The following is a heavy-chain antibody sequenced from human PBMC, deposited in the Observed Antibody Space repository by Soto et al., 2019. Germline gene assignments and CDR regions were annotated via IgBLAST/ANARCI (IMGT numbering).Heavy chain of an antibody. CDR1: GGTFSSHA. V-gene: IGHV1-69*13. Sequence: SVKVSCKASGGTFSSHAISGVRQAPGQGLEWMGGIIPIFGAAKYAQKFQGRVTITADESTSTAYMELSSLRSEDTAVYYCARGSHSGSYLSLVAMDVWGQGTTVTVSS. CDR3: ARGSHSGSYLSLVAMDV. D-gene: IGHD1-26*01. CDR2: IIPIFGAA. J-gene: IGHJ6*02.